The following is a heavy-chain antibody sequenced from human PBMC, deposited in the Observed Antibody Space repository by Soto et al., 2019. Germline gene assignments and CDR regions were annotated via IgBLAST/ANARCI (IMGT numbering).Heavy chain of an antibody. CDR3: ARVSPTVVNNWFDP. V-gene: IGHV1-69*13. J-gene: IGHJ5*02. Sequence: RASVKVSCKASGGTFSSYAISWVRQAPGQGLEWMGGIIPIFGTANYAQKFQGRVTITADESTSTAYMELSSLRSEDTAVYYCARVSPTVVNNWFDPWGQGTLVTVPQ. CDR2: IIPIFGTA. D-gene: IGHD4-17*01. CDR1: GGTFSSYA.